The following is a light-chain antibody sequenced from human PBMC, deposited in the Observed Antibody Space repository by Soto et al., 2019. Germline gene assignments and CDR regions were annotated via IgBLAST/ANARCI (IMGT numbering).Light chain of an antibody. Sequence: EFVLTQSPGTLSLSPVERAPLSCRASQTVRNNYLAWYQQKPGQAPRLLIYDASNRATGIPARFSGSGSGTDFTLTISSLEPEDLAVYYCQQRSNWPITFGQGTRLEI. V-gene: IGKV3-11*01. CDR2: DAS. J-gene: IGKJ5*01. CDR3: QQRSNWPIT. CDR1: QTVRNNY.